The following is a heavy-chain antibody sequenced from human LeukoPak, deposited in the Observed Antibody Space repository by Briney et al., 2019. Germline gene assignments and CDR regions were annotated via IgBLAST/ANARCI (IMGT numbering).Heavy chain of an antibody. CDR3: AKDQPDILTGYSDYGMGV. CDR1: GFTFSSYG. J-gene: IGHJ6*02. Sequence: PGGSLRLSCAASGFTFSSYGMHWVRQAPGKGLEWVAVISYDGSNKYYADSVKGRFTISRDNSKNTLYLQMNSLRAEDTAVYYCAKDQPDILTGYSDYGMGVWGQGTTVTVSS. V-gene: IGHV3-30*18. CDR2: ISYDGSNK. D-gene: IGHD3-9*01.